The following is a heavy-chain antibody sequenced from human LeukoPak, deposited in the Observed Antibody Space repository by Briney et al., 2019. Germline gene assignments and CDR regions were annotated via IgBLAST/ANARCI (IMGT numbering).Heavy chain of an antibody. CDR1: GFTFSSYA. D-gene: IGHD6-13*01. Sequence: GGSLRLSCAASGFTFSSYAMHWVRQAPGKGLEYVSAISSNGGSTYYTDSVKGRFTISRDNSKNTLYLQMSSLRAEDTAVYYCVKGGHSSSWYYFDYWGQGTLVTVSS. J-gene: IGHJ4*02. V-gene: IGHV3-64D*09. CDR2: ISSNGGST. CDR3: VKGGHSSSWYYFDY.